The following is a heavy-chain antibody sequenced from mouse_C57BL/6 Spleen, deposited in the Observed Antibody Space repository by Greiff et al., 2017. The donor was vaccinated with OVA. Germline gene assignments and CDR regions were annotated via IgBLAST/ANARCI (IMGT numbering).Heavy chain of an antibody. J-gene: IGHJ4*01. Sequence: QVQLKQPGAELVKPGASVKLSCKASGYTFTSYWMHWVKQRPGQGLEWIGMIHPNSGSTNYNEKFKSKATLTVDKSSSTAYMQLSSLTSEDSAVYYCARKDSSGDYAMDYWGQGTSVTVSS. D-gene: IGHD3-2*02. CDR3: ARKDSSGDYAMDY. V-gene: IGHV1-64*01. CDR1: GYTFTSYW. CDR2: IHPNSGST.